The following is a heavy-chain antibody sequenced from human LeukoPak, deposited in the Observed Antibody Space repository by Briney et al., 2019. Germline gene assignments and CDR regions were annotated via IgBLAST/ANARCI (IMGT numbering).Heavy chain of an antibody. J-gene: IGHJ4*02. CDR3: AKPEYYYGSGSYYFDY. CDR2: ISGSGGST. CDR1: GFTFSSYA. V-gene: IGHV3-23*01. Sequence: GESLRLSCAASGFTFSSYAMSWVRQAPGKGLEWVSAISGSGGSTYYADSVKGRFTISRDNSKNTLYLQMNSLRAEDTAVYYCAKPEYYYGSGSYYFDYWGQGTLVTVSS. D-gene: IGHD3-10*01.